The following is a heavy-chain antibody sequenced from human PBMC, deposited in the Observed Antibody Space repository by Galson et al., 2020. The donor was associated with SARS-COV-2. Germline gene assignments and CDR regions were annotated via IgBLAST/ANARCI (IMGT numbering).Heavy chain of an antibody. J-gene: IGHJ4*02. CDR3: ARATYYDILTGYYFSYYFDY. D-gene: IGHD3-9*01. CDR1: GYTFTGYY. Sequence: GESLKISCKASGYTFTGYYMHWVRQAPGQGLEWMGWINPNSGGTNYAQKFQGRVTMTRDTSISTAYMELSRLRSDDTAVYYCARATYYDILTGYYFSYYFDYWGQGTLVTVSS. V-gene: IGHV1-2*02. CDR2: INPNSGGT.